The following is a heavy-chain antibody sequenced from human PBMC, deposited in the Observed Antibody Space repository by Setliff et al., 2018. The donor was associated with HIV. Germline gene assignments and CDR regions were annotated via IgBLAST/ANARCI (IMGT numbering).Heavy chain of an antibody. D-gene: IGHD6-6*01. Sequence: SETLSLTCSVSGASISSGGYFWTWIRQPPGKGLEWVGFIYHSGTTYYNPSLKDRVTMSVDTFANQFSLKLSSVTAADTAVYYCASEAWTSYRSSSGYYYYYMDVWGKGTTVTVSS. CDR2: IYHSGTT. V-gene: IGHV4-61*08. J-gene: IGHJ6*03. CDR1: GASISSGGYF. CDR3: ASEAWTSYRSSSGYYYYYMDV.